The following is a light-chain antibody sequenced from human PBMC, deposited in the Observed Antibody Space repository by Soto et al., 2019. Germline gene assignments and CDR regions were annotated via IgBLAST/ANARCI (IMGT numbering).Light chain of an antibody. CDR3: SSYTSSRKVV. CDR1: SSDVGGYNY. V-gene: IGLV2-14*01. CDR2: DVS. J-gene: IGLJ2*01. Sequence: QAVVTQPASVSGSPGQSITISCTGTSSDVGGYNYVSWYQQHPGKAPKLMIYDVSNRPSGVSNRFSGSKSGNTASLTISGLQAEDEADYYCSSYTSSRKVVFGGGTKLTVL.